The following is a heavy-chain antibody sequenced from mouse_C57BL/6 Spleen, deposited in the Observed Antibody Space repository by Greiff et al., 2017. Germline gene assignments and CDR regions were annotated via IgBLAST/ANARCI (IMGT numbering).Heavy chain of an antibody. CDR3: ARGDYDGAWFAY. D-gene: IGHD2-4*01. V-gene: IGHV1-81*01. J-gene: IGHJ3*01. CDR1: GYTFTSYG. Sequence: ESGAELARPGASVKLSCKASGYTFTSYGISWVKQRTGQGLEWIGEIYPRSGNTYYNEKFKGKATLTADKSSSTAYMELRSLTSEDSAVYFCARGDYDGAWFAYWGQGTLVTVSA. CDR2: IYPRSGNT.